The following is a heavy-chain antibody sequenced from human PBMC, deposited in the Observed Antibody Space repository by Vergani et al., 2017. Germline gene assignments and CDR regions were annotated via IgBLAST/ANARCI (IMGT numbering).Heavy chain of an antibody. CDR1: GFTFSDYY. Sequence: QVQLVESEGGLVKPGGSLRLSCAASGFTFSDYYMSWIRQAPGKGLEWVSYISSSGSTIYYADSVKGRFTISRDNAKNSLYLQMNSLRAEDTAVYYCARDPDLSDIVVVPAASLPLWGQGTLVTVSS. J-gene: IGHJ4*02. V-gene: IGHV3-11*01. CDR3: ARDPDLSDIVVVPAASLPL. CDR2: ISSSGSTI. D-gene: IGHD2-2*01.